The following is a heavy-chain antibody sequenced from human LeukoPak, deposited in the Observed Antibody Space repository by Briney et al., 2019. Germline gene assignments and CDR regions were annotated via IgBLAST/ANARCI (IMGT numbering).Heavy chain of an antibody. CDR3: ARVPMQGVGYGSGRRPFRYGMDV. Sequence: SQTLSLTCTVSGGSISSGSYYWSWIRQPAGKGLEWIGRIYTSGSTNYNPSLKSRVTISVDTSKNQFSLKLSSVTAADTAVYYCARVPMQGVGYGSGRRPFRYGMDVWGQGTTVTVSS. J-gene: IGHJ6*02. V-gene: IGHV4-61*02. CDR1: GGSISSGSYY. D-gene: IGHD3-10*01. CDR2: IYTSGST.